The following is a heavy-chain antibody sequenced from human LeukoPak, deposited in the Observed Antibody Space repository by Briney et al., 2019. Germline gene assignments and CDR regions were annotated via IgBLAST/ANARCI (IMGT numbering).Heavy chain of an antibody. D-gene: IGHD3-10*01. CDR3: ARKTLYGSGKRWFDP. CDR2: MNPNSGNT. Sequence: ASVKVSCKASGYTFTSYDINWVRQATGQGLEWMGWMNPNSGNTGYAQKFQDRVTMTRNTSISTAYMELSGLRSEDTAMYYCARKTLYGSGKRWFDPWGQGTLVTVSS. CDR1: GYTFTSYD. J-gene: IGHJ5*02. V-gene: IGHV1-8*01.